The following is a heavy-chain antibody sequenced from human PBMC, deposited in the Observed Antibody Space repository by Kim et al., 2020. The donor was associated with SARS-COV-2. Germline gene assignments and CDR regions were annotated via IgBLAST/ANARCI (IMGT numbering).Heavy chain of an antibody. Sequence: ETLSLTCAVYGGSFSGYYWSWIRQPPGKGLEWIGEINHSGSTNYNPSLKSRVTISVDTSKNQFSLKLSSVTAADTAVYYCARGRFSKGFDYWGQGTLVTVSS. CDR2: INHSGST. J-gene: IGHJ4*02. CDR1: GGSFSGYY. CDR3: ARGRFSKGFDY. V-gene: IGHV4-34*01.